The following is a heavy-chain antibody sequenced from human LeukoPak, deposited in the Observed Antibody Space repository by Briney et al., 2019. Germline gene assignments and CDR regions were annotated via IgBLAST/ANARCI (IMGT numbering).Heavy chain of an antibody. CDR2: INPSGGST. CDR1: GYTFTSYD. Sequence: ASVQLSCKASGYTFTSYDIHWVRQAPGQGLEWMGIINPSGGSTTFAQKFQGRVTMTRDTSTSTVYMELRSLRSDDTAVYYCARDPIAAAGRGDYWGQGTLVTVSS. V-gene: IGHV1-46*01. D-gene: IGHD6-13*01. J-gene: IGHJ4*02. CDR3: ARDPIAAAGRGDY.